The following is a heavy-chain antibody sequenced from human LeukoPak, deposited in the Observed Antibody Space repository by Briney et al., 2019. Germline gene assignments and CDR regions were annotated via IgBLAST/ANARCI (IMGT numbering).Heavy chain of an antibody. J-gene: IGHJ3*02. CDR3: ARRVDYYDSSGYYGLGAFDI. V-gene: IGHV4-39*01. D-gene: IGHD3-22*01. CDR2: IYYSGST. Sequence: SETLSLTCTVSGGSISSSSYYWGWIRQPPGKGLEWIGSIYYSGSTHYNPSLKSRVTISVDTSKNQFSLKLSSVTAADTAVYYCARRVDYYDSSGYYGLGAFDIWGQGTMVTVSS. CDR1: GGSISSSSYY.